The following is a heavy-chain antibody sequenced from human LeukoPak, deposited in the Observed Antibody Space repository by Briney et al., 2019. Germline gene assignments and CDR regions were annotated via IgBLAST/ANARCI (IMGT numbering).Heavy chain of an antibody. CDR1: GVSFSGYY. J-gene: IGHJ6*03. D-gene: IGHD3-3*01. CDR2: INHSGST. V-gene: IGHV4-34*01. Sequence: SETLSLTCAVYGVSFSGYYWSWIRQPPGMGLEWSGEINHSGSTNYKPSLDSRVTISVDTSKNQFSLKLSSVPAADTAVYYCARETSITIFGVVIQTPSCYYYYMDVWGKGTTVTVPS. CDR3: ARETSITIFGVVIQTPSCYYYYMDV.